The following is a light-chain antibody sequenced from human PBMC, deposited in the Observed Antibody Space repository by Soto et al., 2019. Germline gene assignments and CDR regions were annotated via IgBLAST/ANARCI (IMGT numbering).Light chain of an antibody. V-gene: IGKV3-15*01. CDR3: EQYLMWPPT. Sequence: EIVMTQSPAALSVSPGERATLSCRASQSVNSALAWYQQKPGQAPRLLIYSASTRATGIPARFSGGGSGTEFTLTISSLQSEDFVVYYCEQYLMWPPTFGQGTKVDIK. CDR2: SAS. J-gene: IGKJ1*01. CDR1: QSVNSA.